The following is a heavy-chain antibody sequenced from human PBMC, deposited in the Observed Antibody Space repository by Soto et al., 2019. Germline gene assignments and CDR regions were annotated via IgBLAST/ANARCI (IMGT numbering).Heavy chain of an antibody. Sequence: QITLKESGPTLVKPTQTLTLTCTFSGFSLSTSGVGVGWIRQPPGKALEWLALIYWDDDKRYSPSLKSRLTITKDTSKNQLVLTMTNMDPVDTATYYCAHSSDPDSSGWYLVYWGQGTLVTVSS. V-gene: IGHV2-5*02. D-gene: IGHD6-19*01. CDR3: AHSSDPDSSGWYLVY. J-gene: IGHJ4*02. CDR2: IYWDDDK. CDR1: GFSLSTSGVG.